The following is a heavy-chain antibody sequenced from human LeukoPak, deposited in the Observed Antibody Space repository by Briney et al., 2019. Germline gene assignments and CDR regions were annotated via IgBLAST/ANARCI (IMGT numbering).Heavy chain of an antibody. CDR3: ARGVDNGVDV. V-gene: IGHV1-8*01. CDR1: GYTFTSYD. CDR2: MRPNGGYT. Sequence: ASVKVSCKASGYTFTSYDINWVRQATGQGPEWMGRMRPNGGYTGYAQKFKGRVTMTRNTSISTAYMELSNLTSEDTAVYYCARGVDNGVDVWGQGTTVTVS. J-gene: IGHJ6*02. D-gene: IGHD5-24*01.